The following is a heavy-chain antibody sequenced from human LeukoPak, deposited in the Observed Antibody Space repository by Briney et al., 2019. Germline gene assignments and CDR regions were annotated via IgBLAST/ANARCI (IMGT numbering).Heavy chain of an antibody. D-gene: IGHD4/OR15-4a*01. CDR2: LSGDGGTA. J-gene: IGHJ4*01. CDR3: ARQGANAAFDY. CDR1: GFTFSNYW. Sequence: GGSLRLSCAASGFTFSNYWMHWVRQAPGKGLVGVSRLSGDGGTANYADSVRGRFTISRDNAKNTLYLQMNSLRAEDTAVYFCARQGANAAFDYWGQGTLVTVSS. V-gene: IGHV3-74*01.